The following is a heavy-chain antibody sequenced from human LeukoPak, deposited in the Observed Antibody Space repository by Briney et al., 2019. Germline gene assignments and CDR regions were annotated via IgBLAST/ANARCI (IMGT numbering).Heavy chain of an antibody. J-gene: IGHJ4*02. D-gene: IGHD2-15*01. Sequence: SETLSLTCAVYGGSFSGYYGSWIRQPPGKGLEWIGEINHSGSTNYNPSLKSRVTISVDTSKNQFSLKLSSVTAADTVVYYCARWRGYCSGGSCYPYYFDYWGQGTLVTVSS. CDR3: ARWRGYCSGGSCYPYYFDY. CDR1: GGSFSGYY. CDR2: INHSGST. V-gene: IGHV4-34*01.